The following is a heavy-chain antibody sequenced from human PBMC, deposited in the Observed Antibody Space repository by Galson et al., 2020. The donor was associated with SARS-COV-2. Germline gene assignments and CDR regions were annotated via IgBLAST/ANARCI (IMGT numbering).Heavy chain of an antibody. Sequence: SETLSLTCTVSGGSISSGGYYWSWIRQHPGKGLEWIGNIYFSGSTDYNPSLQSRVTISLDTSKNQFSLKLSSVTAADTAVYFCARCDSSDYYYFDYWGQGTLVTVSS. J-gene: IGHJ4*02. V-gene: IGHV4-31*03. CDR1: GGSISSGGYY. CDR2: IYFSGST. CDR3: ARCDSSDYYYFDY. D-gene: IGHD3-22*01.